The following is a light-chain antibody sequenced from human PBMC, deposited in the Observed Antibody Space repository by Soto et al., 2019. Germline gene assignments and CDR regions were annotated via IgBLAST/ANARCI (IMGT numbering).Light chain of an antibody. Sequence: EIVMTQSPATLSVSPGERATLSCRASQSVSSNLAWYQQKPGQAPRLLIYGASTRATGIPARFSGSGSGTEFTLTISSLQSEDFAVYYCQQRSNWLITFGGGTKVEIK. V-gene: IGKV3-15*01. CDR3: QQRSNWLIT. J-gene: IGKJ4*01. CDR2: GAS. CDR1: QSVSSN.